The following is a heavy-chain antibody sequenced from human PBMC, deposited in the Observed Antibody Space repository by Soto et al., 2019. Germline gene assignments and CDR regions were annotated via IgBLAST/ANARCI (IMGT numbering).Heavy chain of an antibody. CDR2: IKQDGSET. V-gene: IGHV3-7*01. D-gene: IGHD2-2*01. CDR3: VRGCGRASCPYYLDV. Sequence: EVQLVESGGDLVQPGGSLRLSCAASAFTLSTYWMSWVRQAPGKGQEWVATIKQDGSETHYVDSVKGRFTISRDNAENSLYLQMNSLRAEDTAVYYCVRGCGRASCPYYLDVWGKGTTVTVSS. CDR1: AFTLSTYW. J-gene: IGHJ6*03.